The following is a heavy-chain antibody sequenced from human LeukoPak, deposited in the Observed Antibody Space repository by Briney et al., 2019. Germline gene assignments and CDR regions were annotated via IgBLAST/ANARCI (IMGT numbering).Heavy chain of an antibody. V-gene: IGHV3-72*01. CDR2: TRNKANSYTT. CDR1: GFTFSDHY. J-gene: IGHJ4*02. Sequence: GSLILSCSASGFTFSDHYMDWVRQAPGKGLEWVGRTRNKANSYTTEYAASVKGRFTISRDDSENSLYLQMNSLKAEDTAIYYCARARYGEFDYWGQGTLVTVSS. CDR3: ARARYGEFDY. D-gene: IGHD4-17*01.